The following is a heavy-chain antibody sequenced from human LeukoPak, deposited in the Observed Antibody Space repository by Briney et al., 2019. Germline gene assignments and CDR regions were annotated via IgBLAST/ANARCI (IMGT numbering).Heavy chain of an antibody. D-gene: IGHD2-15*01. CDR1: GFTFSSCG. J-gene: IGHJ4*02. V-gene: IGHV3-33*01. CDR2: IWYDGSNK. CDR3: VRDLVVAACDY. Sequence: PGGSLRLSCAASGFTFSSCGMHWVRQAPGKGLEWVAVIWYDGSNKYYADSVKGRFTISRDNSKNTLYLQMNSLRAEDTAVYYCVRDLVVAACDYWGQGTLVTVSS.